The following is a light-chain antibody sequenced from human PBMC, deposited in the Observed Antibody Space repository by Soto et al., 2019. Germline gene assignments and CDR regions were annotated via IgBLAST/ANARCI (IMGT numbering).Light chain of an antibody. V-gene: IGLV2-14*01. CDR2: EVT. J-gene: IGLJ2*01. CDR3: SSYTITSSLVL. CDR1: SSDVGGFNY. Sequence: QSALTQPASVSGSPGQSITISCTGTSSDVGGFNYVAWYQQHPGKAPRLMIYEVTNRPSGVSNRFSGSKSGNTASLTISGLRVEDEGDYFCSSYTITSSLVLFGGGTKLTVL.